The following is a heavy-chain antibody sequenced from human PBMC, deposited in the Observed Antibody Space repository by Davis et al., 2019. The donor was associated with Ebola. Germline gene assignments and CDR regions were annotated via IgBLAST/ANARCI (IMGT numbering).Heavy chain of an antibody. J-gene: IGHJ6*02. V-gene: IGHV1-18*04. D-gene: IGHD3-22*01. CDR3: ARDSPIAAASGTMIVVAHQQGYYYYYGMDV. CDR1: GYTFTYYG. Sequence: ASVKVSCKASGYTFTYYGISWVRQAPGQGLEWMGWISAYNGNTNYAQKLQGRVTMTTDTSTSTAYMELRSLRSDDTAVYYCARDSPIAAASGTMIVVAHQQGYYYYYGMDVWGQGTTVTVSS. CDR2: ISAYNGNT.